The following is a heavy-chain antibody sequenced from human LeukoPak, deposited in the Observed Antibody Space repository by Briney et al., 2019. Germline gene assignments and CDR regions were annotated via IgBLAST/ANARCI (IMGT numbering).Heavy chain of an antibody. CDR1: GGSISRYY. V-gene: IGHV4-4*07. Sequence: SETLSLTCTVSGGSISRYYWSWIRQSAGKGLEWIGRIYSSGSTNYNPSLKSRITMSVDTSKNQFSLKLTSVTAADAAVYFCARAQSGYDFYFDFWGQGTLVTVSS. CDR2: IYSSGST. D-gene: IGHD5-12*01. CDR3: ARAQSGYDFYFDF. J-gene: IGHJ4*02.